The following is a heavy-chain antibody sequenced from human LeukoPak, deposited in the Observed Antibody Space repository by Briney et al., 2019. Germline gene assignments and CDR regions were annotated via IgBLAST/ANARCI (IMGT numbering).Heavy chain of an antibody. CDR1: GFTFNRNA. Sequence: GGSLRLSCAASGFTFNRNAMSWVRQAPGKGLEWVGRIKSKTDGGTTDYAAPVKGRFTISRDDSKNTLYLQMNSLKTEDTAVYYCTTENRYSSSWKEPYFDYWGQGTLVTVSS. V-gene: IGHV3-15*01. D-gene: IGHD6-13*01. J-gene: IGHJ4*02. CDR2: IKSKTDGGTT. CDR3: TTENRYSSSWKEPYFDY.